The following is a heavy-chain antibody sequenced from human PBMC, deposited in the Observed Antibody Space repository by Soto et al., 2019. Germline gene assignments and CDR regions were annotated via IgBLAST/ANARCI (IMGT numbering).Heavy chain of an antibody. CDR2: IYWDDDE. Sequence: QITLKESGPTQVNPTQTLTLTCSFSGFSLNTDGEGVGWVRQPPGEALEWLALIYWDDDERYSPSLQTRLTITKDPSKIQVVLIMTNMDPVDTATYYCAHSRNLITGEAKVGDFDYWGQGTLLTVSS. J-gene: IGHJ4*02. CDR3: AHSRNLITGEAKVGDFDY. CDR1: GFSLNTDGEG. V-gene: IGHV2-5*02. D-gene: IGHD7-27*01.